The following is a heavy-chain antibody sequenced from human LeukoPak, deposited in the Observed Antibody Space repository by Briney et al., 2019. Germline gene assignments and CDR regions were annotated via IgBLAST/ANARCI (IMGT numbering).Heavy chain of an antibody. J-gene: IGHJ4*02. CDR1: GNTLRELP. CDR3: ATRGSDFWSGFDY. CDR2: FDPENAEI. V-gene: IGHV1-24*01. D-gene: IGHD3-3*01. Sequence: SVKVSCKLSGNTLRELPIQWVRQAGGKGLEWMAGFDPENAEIVYAQKFQGRVTMTEDTSTNTDYMELTSLTSDDTPLYYCATRGSDFWSGFDYWGQGTQVTVSS.